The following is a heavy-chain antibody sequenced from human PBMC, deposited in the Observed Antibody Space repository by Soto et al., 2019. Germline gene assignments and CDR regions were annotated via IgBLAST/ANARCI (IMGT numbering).Heavy chain of an antibody. CDR2: IITALGTT. CDR1: GDTFNSYV. D-gene: IGHD5-18*01. CDR3: TRYYGYNFGGSLDN. J-gene: IGHJ4*02. Sequence: QVQLVQSGPEVNKPGSSVNVSCKASGDTFNSYVITWVRQAPGQGLEWLGGIITALGTTSYAQNFQDRLTITADEAATTDHMELSSLTSDDTDMYYCTRYYGYNFGGSLDNWGQGTLVPVSS. V-gene: IGHV1-69*01.